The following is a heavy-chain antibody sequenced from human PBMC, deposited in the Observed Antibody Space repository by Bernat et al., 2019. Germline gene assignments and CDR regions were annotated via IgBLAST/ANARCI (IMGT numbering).Heavy chain of an antibody. Sequence: QVQLVESGGGVVQPGRSLRLSCAASGFTFSSYAMHWVRQAPGKGLEWVAVISYDGSNKYYADSVKGRFTISRDNSKNTLYLQMNSLRAEDTAVYYCARGQRYIVVVITGGGNDYWGQGTLVTVSS. CDR2: ISYDGSNK. V-gene: IGHV3-30-3*01. CDR3: ARGQRYIVVVITGGGNDY. J-gene: IGHJ4*02. D-gene: IGHD3-22*01. CDR1: GFTFSSYA.